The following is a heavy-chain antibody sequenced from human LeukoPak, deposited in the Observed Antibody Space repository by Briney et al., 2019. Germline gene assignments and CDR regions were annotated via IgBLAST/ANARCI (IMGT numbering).Heavy chain of an antibody. CDR1: GFTFSSYG. V-gene: IGHV3-30*18. Sequence: GRSLRLSCAASGFTFSSYGMHWVRQAPGKGLEGVAVISYDGSNKYYADSVKGRFTISRDNSKNTLYLQMNSLRAEDTAVYYCAKLSTTMIVVAYFDYWGQGTLVTVSS. CDR3: AKLSTTMIVVAYFDY. CDR2: ISYDGSNK. D-gene: IGHD3-22*01. J-gene: IGHJ4*02.